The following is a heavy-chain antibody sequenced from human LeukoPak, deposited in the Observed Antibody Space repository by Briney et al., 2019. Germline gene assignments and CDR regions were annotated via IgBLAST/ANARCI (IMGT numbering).Heavy chain of an antibody. D-gene: IGHD2-21*01. Sequence: SETLSLTCAVSGYSISSGYYWGWIRPPPGKGLEWIGSIYHSGSTYYNPSLKSRVTISVDTSKNQFSLKLSSVTAADTAVYYCARIYCGGDCYSDYWGQGTLVTVSS. CDR3: ARIYCGGDCYSDY. J-gene: IGHJ4*02. CDR2: IYHSGST. CDR1: GYSISSGYY. V-gene: IGHV4-38-2*01.